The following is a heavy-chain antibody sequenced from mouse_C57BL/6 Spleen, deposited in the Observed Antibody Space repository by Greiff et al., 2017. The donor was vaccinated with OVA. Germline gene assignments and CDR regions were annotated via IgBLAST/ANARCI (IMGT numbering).Heavy chain of an antibody. J-gene: IGHJ1*03. D-gene: IGHD1-1*01. CDR2: IDPNSGGT. CDR3: ARAPNYYGSSYVYFDV. V-gene: IGHV1-72*01. CDR1: GYTFTSYW. Sequence: QVHVKQPGAELVKPGASVKLSCKASGYTFTSYWMHWVKQRPGRGLEWIGRIDPNSGGTKYNEKFKSKATLTVDKPSSTAYMRLSSLTSEDSAVYYCARAPNYYGSSYVYFDVWGTGTTVTVSS.